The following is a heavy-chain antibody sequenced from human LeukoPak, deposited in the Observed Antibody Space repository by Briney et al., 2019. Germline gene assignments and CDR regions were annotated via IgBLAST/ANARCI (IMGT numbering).Heavy chain of an antibody. CDR3: ARGKQQWLVRVTYYMDV. D-gene: IGHD6-19*01. J-gene: IGHJ6*03. CDR1: GYTFTSYG. V-gene: IGHV1-2*02. CDR2: INPNSGGT. Sequence: ASVKVSCKASGYTFTSYGISWVRQAPGQGLEWMGWINPNSGGTNYAQKFQGRVTMTRDTSISTAYMELSRLRSDDTAVYYCARGKQQWLVRVTYYMDVWGKGTTVTVSS.